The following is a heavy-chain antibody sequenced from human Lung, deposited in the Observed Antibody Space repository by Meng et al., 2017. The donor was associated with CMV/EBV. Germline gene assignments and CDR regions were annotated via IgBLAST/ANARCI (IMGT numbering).Heavy chain of an antibody. CDR2: IRPDGTDK. J-gene: IGHJ4*02. CDR1: GFAFRNFG. CDR3: ARDLGTSSRSY. Sequence: GESLKIXCAASGFAFRNFGIHWVRQAPGKGLEWVAFIRPDGTDKYYGDSVTGRFTISRDDSKNTLFLQMNSLRPDDTAMYYCARDLGTSSRSYWGQG. D-gene: IGHD6-6*01. V-gene: IGHV3-30*02.